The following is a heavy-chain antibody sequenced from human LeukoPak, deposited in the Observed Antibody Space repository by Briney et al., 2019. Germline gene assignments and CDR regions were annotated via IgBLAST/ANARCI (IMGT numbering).Heavy chain of an antibody. Sequence: ASVKVSCKASGYTFTGYYMHWVRQAPGQGLEWMGWINPNSGGTNYAQKFQGRVTMTRDTSISTAYMELSRLRSDDTAVYYCAVSSGSHPSSSFEFGLDYWGQGTLVTVSS. CDR2: INPNSGGT. CDR3: AVSSGSHPSSSFEFGLDY. D-gene: IGHD1-26*01. CDR1: GYTFTGYY. V-gene: IGHV1-2*02. J-gene: IGHJ4*02.